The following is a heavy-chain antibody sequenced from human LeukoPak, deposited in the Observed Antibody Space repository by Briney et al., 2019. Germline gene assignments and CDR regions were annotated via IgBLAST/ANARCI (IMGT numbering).Heavy chain of an antibody. CDR3: ARETSNYYDSSGSEPPDY. D-gene: IGHD3-22*01. CDR2: INPNSGGT. V-gene: IGHV1-2*02. J-gene: IGHJ4*02. Sequence: GASVKVSCKASGYTFTGYYMHWVRQAPGQGLEWMGWINPNSGGTNYAQEFQGRVTMTRDTSISTAYMELSRLRSDDTAVYYCARETSNYYDSSGSEPPDYWGQGTLVTVSS. CDR1: GYTFTGYY.